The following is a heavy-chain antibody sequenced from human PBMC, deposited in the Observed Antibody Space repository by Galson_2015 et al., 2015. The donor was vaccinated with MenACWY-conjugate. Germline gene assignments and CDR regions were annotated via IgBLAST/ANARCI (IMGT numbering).Heavy chain of an antibody. CDR2: IYSSGST. V-gene: IGHV4-61*01. CDR1: GGSVCSGSY. CDR3: AREYNK. J-gene: IGHJ4*02. D-gene: IGHD1-14*01. Sequence: TLSLTCTVSGGSVCSGSYWTWIRQPPGKGLEWIGLIYSSGSTKYNPSLKSRVTISLDMSKNQVSLKLSSVTAADTAVYYCAREYNKWGQGTLVTVSS.